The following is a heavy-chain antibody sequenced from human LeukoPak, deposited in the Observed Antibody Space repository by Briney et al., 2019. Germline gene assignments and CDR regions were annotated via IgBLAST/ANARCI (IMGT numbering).Heavy chain of an antibody. CDR3: AKDLHHDFWSAYSHWFDP. Sequence: PGGSLRLSCAASGFTFSSYAMSWVRQAPGKGLEWVSAISGSGGSTYYADSVKGRFTISRDNSKNTLYLQMNSLRAEDTAVYYCAKDLHHDFWSAYSHWFDPWGQGTLVTVSS. D-gene: IGHD3-3*01. CDR1: GFTFSSYA. CDR2: ISGSGGST. V-gene: IGHV3-23*01. J-gene: IGHJ5*02.